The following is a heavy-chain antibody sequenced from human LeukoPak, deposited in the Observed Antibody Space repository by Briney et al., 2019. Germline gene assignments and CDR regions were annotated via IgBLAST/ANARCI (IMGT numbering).Heavy chain of an antibody. CDR1: GFTFSAYS. J-gene: IGHJ2*01. Sequence: GGSLRLSCAASGFTFSAYSMNWVRQAPGKGLEWVSYITNTSSIIYYADSVKGRFTVSRDNAKNSLYLQMNSLRAEDTALYYCAKDIAVAGMTFWYFDLWGRGTLVTVSS. CDR2: ITNTSSII. D-gene: IGHD6-19*01. CDR3: AKDIAVAGMTFWYFDL. V-gene: IGHV3-48*04.